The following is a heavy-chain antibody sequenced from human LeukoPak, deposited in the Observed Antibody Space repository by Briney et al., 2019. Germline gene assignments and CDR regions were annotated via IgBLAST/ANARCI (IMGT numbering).Heavy chain of an antibody. D-gene: IGHD1-14*01. V-gene: IGHV3-7*01. J-gene: IGHJ6*02. CDR1: GFSVSHHR. CDR3: ARGIIGDNYYGLDV. CDR2: IKKDGSEK. Sequence: GGSLRLSCAASGFSVSHHRMSWVRQAPGKGLEWVANIKKDGSEKYYGDPVEGRFTFSRDNAKNSVYLQMNSVRAEDTAVYYCARGIIGDNYYGLDVWGQGTTVTVSS.